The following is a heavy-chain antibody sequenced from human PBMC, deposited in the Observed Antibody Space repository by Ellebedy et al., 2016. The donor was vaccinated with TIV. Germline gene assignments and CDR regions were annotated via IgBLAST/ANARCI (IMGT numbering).Heavy chain of an antibody. CDR3: AKKGYGGNSVWYFDL. J-gene: IGHJ2*01. D-gene: IGHD4-23*01. CDR2: INSDGSST. V-gene: IGHV3-74*01. Sequence: GESLKISCAASGFTLTNYDMHWVRQAPGKGLVWVSRINSDGSSTSYADSVKGRFTISRDNAKNTLYLQMNSLRAEDTAVYYCAKKGYGGNSVWYFDLWGRGTLVTVSS. CDR1: GFTLTNYD.